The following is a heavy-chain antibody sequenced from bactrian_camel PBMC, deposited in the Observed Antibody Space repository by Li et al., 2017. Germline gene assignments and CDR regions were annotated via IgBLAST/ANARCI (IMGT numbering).Heavy chain of an antibody. V-gene: IGHV3S1*01. CDR2: FTNHGGAT. J-gene: IGHJ4*01. CDR3: AAGFSGLLKAWETLSRWSY. D-gene: IGHD1*01. Sequence: HVQLVESGGGSAQAGGSLRLSCSDSGATFSSYCMAWYRQTPGKEREGVAAVFTNHGGATYYADSVKGRFTISQDDTKSSVYLEMTMLEPEDTAIYYCAAGFSGLLKAWETLSRWSYWGQGTQVTVS. CDR1: GATFSSYC.